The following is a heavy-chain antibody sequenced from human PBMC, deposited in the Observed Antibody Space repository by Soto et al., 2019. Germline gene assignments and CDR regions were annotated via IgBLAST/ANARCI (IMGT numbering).Heavy chain of an antibody. J-gene: IGHJ6*02. CDR1: GFTFSSYG. CDR3: ARYCGGDCYYYYGMDV. D-gene: IGHD2-21*02. Sequence: QVQLVESGGGVVQPGRSLRLSCAASGFTFSSYGMHWVRQAPGKGLEWVAVIWYDGSNKYYADSVKGRFTISRDNSKNTLYLQMNSLRAEDTAVYYCARYCGGDCYYYYGMDVWGQGTTVTVSS. V-gene: IGHV3-33*01. CDR2: IWYDGSNK.